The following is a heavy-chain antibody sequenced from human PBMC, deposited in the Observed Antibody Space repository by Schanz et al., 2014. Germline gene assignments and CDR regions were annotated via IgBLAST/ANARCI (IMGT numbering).Heavy chain of an antibody. D-gene: IGHD2-15*01. CDR2: LSGSGGST. J-gene: IGHJ6*02. Sequence: EQLVESGGGLVKPGGSLRLSCAASGFTFGSYAMSWVRQAPGKGLEWVSALSGSGGSTYYADSVKGRFTISRDNSKNTLYLQMNSLSADDTAVFYCAKGMGYCSGGTCYDYYYYGLDVWGQGTTVTVSS. CDR3: AKGMGYCSGGTCYDYYYYGLDV. CDR1: GFTFGSYA. V-gene: IGHV3-23*04.